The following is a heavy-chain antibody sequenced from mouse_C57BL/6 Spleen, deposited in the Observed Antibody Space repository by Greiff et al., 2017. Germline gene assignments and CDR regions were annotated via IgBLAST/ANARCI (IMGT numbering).Heavy chain of an antibody. CDR3: ARKGTTVVGSYYAMDY. CDR1: GFSLTSYG. Sequence: VQLQQSGPGLVQPSQSLSITCTVSGFSLTSYGVHWVRQSPGKGLEWLGVIWSGGSTDYNAAFISRLSISKDNSKSQVFFKMNSLQADDTAIYYCARKGTTVVGSYYAMDYWGQGTSVTVSS. J-gene: IGHJ4*01. D-gene: IGHD1-1*01. CDR2: IWSGGST. V-gene: IGHV2-2*01.